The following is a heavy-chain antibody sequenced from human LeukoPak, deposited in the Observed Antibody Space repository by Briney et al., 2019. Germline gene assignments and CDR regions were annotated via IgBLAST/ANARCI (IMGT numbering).Heavy chain of an antibody. V-gene: IGHV4-61*02. CDR2: IYTSGST. Sequence: SETLSLTCTVSSDSIYSGIYYWSWIRQPAGKGLEWIGRIYTSGSTYYNPSLKSRVTISLDTSKNQFSLTLISVTAADTAVYYYARDVDTFFDYWGQGTLVTVSS. D-gene: IGHD5-18*01. CDR1: SDSIYSGIYY. CDR3: ARDVDTFFDY. J-gene: IGHJ4*02.